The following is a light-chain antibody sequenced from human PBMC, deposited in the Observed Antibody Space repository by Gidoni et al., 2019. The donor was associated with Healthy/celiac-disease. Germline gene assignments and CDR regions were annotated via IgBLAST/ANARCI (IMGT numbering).Light chain of an antibody. CDR2: DAS. Sequence: EIVLTQSPATLSLSPGERATLSCRASQSVSSYLAWYQQKPGQAPRLLISDASNRATGIPARFSCSGSGTDFTLTISSLEPEDFAVYYCQQRSNWPPLTFGGGTKVEIK. J-gene: IGKJ4*01. CDR1: QSVSSY. V-gene: IGKV3-11*01. CDR3: QQRSNWPPLT.